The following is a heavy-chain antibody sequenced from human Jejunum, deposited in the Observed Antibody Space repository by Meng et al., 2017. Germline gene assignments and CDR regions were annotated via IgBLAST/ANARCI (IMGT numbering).Heavy chain of an antibody. Sequence: EVQLVEAGGALVGPGGSLRLSCAASGFTFRDAWMSWARQAPGKGLEWVGRIKSEGAGGTTDYAAPVKGRFTISRDDSHNSLYLQMNSLKAEDTAIYYCTTDRWMSAVDHWGRGTLVTVSS. CDR3: TTDRWMSAVDH. D-gene: IGHD2-2*03. CDR2: IKSEGAGGTT. CDR1: GFTFRDAW. V-gene: IGHV3-15*02. J-gene: IGHJ4*02.